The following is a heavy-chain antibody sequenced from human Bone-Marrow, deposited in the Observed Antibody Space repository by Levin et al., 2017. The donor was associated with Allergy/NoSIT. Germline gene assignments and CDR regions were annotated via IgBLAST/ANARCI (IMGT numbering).Heavy chain of an antibody. CDR3: AHSRSPLCGGDCYNY. D-gene: IGHD2-21*02. CDR2: IYGDDDK. CDR1: GFSLNTSGVG. J-gene: IGHJ4*02. V-gene: IGHV2-5*02. Sequence: NVSGPTLVKPTQTLTLTCAFSGFSLNTSGVGVGWIRQPPGKALEWLALIYGDDDKRYRPSLKSRGTITKDTPKNQVVLRMTNMDAVDTATYYCAHSRSPLCGGDCYNYWGQGTLVTVSS.